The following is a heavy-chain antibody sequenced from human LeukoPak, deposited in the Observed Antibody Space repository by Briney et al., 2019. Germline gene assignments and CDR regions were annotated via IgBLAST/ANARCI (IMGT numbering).Heavy chain of an antibody. V-gene: IGHV1-8*01. Sequence: ASVKVSCKASGYTFTSYDINWVRQATGQGLEWMGWMNPNSGNTGYAQKFQGRVTMTRNTSISTAYMELSSLRSDDTAVYYCARGGAYYYDNSGYSDSWGQGTLVTVSS. CDR3: ARGGAYYYDNSGYSDS. CDR1: GYTFTSYD. CDR2: MNPNSGNT. J-gene: IGHJ4*02. D-gene: IGHD3-22*01.